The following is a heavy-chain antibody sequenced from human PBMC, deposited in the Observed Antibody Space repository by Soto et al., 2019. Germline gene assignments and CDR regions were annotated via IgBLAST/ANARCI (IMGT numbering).Heavy chain of an antibody. Sequence: EVQLVESGGGLVKPGGSLRLSCAASGFTFSRYSMNWVRQAPGKGLEWVSSISSSSSYIYYADSVKGRFTISRDNAKNSLYLQINSPRAEDTAVYYCARGPFIAAAGRDYWGQGTLVTVSS. CDR1: GFTFSRYS. J-gene: IGHJ4*02. CDR3: ARGPFIAAAGRDY. V-gene: IGHV3-21*01. CDR2: ISSSSSYI. D-gene: IGHD6-13*01.